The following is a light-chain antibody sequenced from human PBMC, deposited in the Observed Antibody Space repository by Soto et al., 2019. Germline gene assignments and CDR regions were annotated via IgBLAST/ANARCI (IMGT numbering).Light chain of an antibody. Sequence: DIQMTQSPSSLSASVGDRVTISCRASQGISNYLAWYQQKPAKAPRLLIYAASSLQSGVSFRFTGSGSGTDFTLTISSLQPEDVAPYYCQNYNWPPFTFGPGTKVDIK. CDR2: AAS. J-gene: IGKJ3*01. V-gene: IGKV1-27*01. CDR1: QGISNY. CDR3: QNYNWPPFT.